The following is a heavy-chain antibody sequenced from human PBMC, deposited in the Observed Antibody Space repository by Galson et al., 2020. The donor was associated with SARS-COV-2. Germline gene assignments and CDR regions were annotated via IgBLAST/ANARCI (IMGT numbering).Heavy chain of an antibody. D-gene: IGHD6-13*01. V-gene: IGHV3-23*01. CDR1: GFTFSSYA. CDR2: ISGSGGST. J-gene: IGHJ2*01. Sequence: GGSLRLSCAASGFTFSSYAMSWVRQAPGKGLEWVSAISGSGGSTYYADSVKGRFTISRDNSKNTLYLQMNSLRAEDTAVYYCAKKDHSSSFYSYFDLWGRGNLVTVSS. CDR3: AKKDHSSSFYSYFDL.